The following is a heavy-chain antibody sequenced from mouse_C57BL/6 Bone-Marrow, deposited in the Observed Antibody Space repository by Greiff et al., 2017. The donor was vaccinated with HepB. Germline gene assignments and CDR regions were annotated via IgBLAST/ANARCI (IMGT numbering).Heavy chain of an antibody. D-gene: IGHD2-3*01. V-gene: IGHV1-4*01. CDR2: INPSSGYN. CDR3: ARSDGYPWYFDV. J-gene: IGHJ1*03. Sequence: VQLQQSGAELARPGASVKMSCKASGYTFTSYTMHWVNQRPGQGLEWIGYINPSSGYNKYNQKFKDKATLTADKSSSTAYLQLSSLTSEDSAVYYCARSDGYPWYFDVWGTGTTVTVSS. CDR1: GYTFTSYT.